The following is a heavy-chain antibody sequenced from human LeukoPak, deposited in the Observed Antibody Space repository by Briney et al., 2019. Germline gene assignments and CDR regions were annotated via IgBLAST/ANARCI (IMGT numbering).Heavy chain of an antibody. CDR2: IYDSGST. J-gene: IGHJ4*02. V-gene: IGHV4-39*01. CDR3: ARLIRPDGSGSSYYFDY. CDR1: GGSITSSN. D-gene: IGHD3-10*01. Sequence: SETLSLTCSVSGGSITSSNWGWIRQPPGKGLEWIGSIYDSGSTYYNPSLKSRVTIFVDTSKNQFSLKLSSVTTADTAVYYCARLIRPDGSGSSYYFDYWGQGTLVTVSS.